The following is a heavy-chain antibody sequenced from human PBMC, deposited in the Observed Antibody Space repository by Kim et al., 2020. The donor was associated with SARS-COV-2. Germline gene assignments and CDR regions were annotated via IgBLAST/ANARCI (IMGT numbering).Heavy chain of an antibody. V-gene: IGHV3-23*01. CDR3: AKEGSSWYEAYFDY. Sequence: YADAVKGRFTSPRDNSKSTFYLQMNSLRAEDTALYFCAKEGSSWYEAYFDYWGQGTLVTVPS. D-gene: IGHD6-13*01. J-gene: IGHJ4*02.